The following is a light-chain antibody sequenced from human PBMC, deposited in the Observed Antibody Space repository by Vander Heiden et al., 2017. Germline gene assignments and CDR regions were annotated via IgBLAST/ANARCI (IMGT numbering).Light chain of an antibody. CDR3: QQFNSYPFT. CDR1: QGIRSY. V-gene: IGKV1-9*01. J-gene: IGKJ4*01. CDR2: AAS. Sequence: DIQLTQSPSFLSASVGDRVTITCRASQGIRSYLAWYQQKPGKAPKLLIYAASSLESGVPSRFSGSGSGTEFTLTISSLQPDDFATYYCQQFNSYPFTFGGGTKVEIK.